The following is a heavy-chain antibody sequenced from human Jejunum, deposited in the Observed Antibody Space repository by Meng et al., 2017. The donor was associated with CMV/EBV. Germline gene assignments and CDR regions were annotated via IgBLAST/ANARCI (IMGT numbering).Heavy chain of an antibody. Sequence: VFGASISGGASYWSWIRQPPGKGLEWIGYIYESGSTSYNPSLESRVTISVDTSKNQFSLKVMSVTAADTAVYYCAREGTNSYYFDYWGQGTLVTVSS. CDR3: AREGTNSYYFDY. J-gene: IGHJ4*02. CDR1: GASISGGASY. V-gene: IGHV4-30-4*01. D-gene: IGHD1-14*01. CDR2: IYESGST.